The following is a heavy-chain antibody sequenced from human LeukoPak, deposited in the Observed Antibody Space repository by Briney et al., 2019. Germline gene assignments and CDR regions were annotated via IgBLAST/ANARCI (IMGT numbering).Heavy chain of an antibody. V-gene: IGHV3-30*18. D-gene: IGHD4-17*01. J-gene: IGHJ4*02. CDR3: AKDASTVTLHADY. Sequence: PGGSLGLSCAASGFTFSSFGMHWVRQAPGKGLEWVAVLSYDGSNSYYADSVKGRFTISRDNSKNTLYLQMNSLRGEDTAVYYCAKDASTVTLHADYWGQGTLVTVSS. CDR1: GFTFSSFG. CDR2: LSYDGSNS.